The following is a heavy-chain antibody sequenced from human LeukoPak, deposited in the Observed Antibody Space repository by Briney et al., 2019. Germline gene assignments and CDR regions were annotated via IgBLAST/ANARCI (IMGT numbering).Heavy chain of an antibody. CDR3: ARGFSSSWYAVGY. V-gene: IGHV3-33*01. D-gene: IGHD6-13*01. CDR2: IWYDGSNK. Sequence: GRSLRLSCAASGFTFSSYGMHWVRQDPGKGLEWVAVIWYDGSNKYYADSVKGRFTISRDNSKNTLYLQMNSLRAEDTAVYYCARGFSSSWYAVGYWGQGTLVTVSS. J-gene: IGHJ4*02. CDR1: GFTFSSYG.